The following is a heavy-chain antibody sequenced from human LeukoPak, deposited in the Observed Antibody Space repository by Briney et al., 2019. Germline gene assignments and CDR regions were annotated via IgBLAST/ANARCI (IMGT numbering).Heavy chain of an antibody. Sequence: ASVKVSCKASGYTFTSYGISWVRQAPGQGLEWMGWMNPDTGNTDYAQKFQGRVSITRNTSIKTAYMELSSLRSDDTAVYYCARGRWFGESPWDSWGQGTLVTVSS. CDR1: GYTFTSYG. CDR3: ARGRWFGESPWDS. CDR2: MNPDTGNT. V-gene: IGHV1-8*03. J-gene: IGHJ4*02. D-gene: IGHD3-10*01.